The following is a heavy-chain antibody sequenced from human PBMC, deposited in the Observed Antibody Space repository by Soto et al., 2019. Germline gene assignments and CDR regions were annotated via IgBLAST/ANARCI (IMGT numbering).Heavy chain of an antibody. V-gene: IGHV3-23*01. CDR2: ITATNGNT. Sequence: GVSKSLSCLASGINFNDHAMGWVRQAPGKGLEWVSSITATNGNTYYADSVRGRFTISRDNSRNSLFLQMNGLRPDVSALSYCAKDEGTAPTFFYYGGQG. J-gene: IGHJ4*02. CDR1: GINFNDHA. D-gene: IGHD1-1*01. CDR3: AKDEGTAPTFFYY.